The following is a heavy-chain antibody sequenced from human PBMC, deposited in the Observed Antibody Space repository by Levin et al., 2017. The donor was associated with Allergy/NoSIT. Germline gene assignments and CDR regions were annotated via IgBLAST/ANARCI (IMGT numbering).Heavy chain of an antibody. J-gene: IGHJ5*02. CDR2: IYYSGTT. CDR3: ARADYYDGSGYYFPREFDP. D-gene: IGHD3-22*01. Sequence: SETLSLTCTVSGGSISSYYWSWIRQPPGKGLEWIGYIYYSGTTNYNPSLKSRVTISVDTSKNQFSLKLSSVTAADTAVYYCARADYYDGSGYYFPREFDPWGQGTLVTVSS. V-gene: IGHV4-59*01. CDR1: GGSISSYY.